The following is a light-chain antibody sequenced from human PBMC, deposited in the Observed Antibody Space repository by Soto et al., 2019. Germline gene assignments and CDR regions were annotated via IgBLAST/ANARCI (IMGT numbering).Light chain of an antibody. CDR3: QQYDNWPVT. Sequence: EIVMTQSPATLSVSPGERVSFSCRASQSIRSNLAWYQHKPGQAPRLPISDASAGATGIPARFSGSGSGTEFTLTINSLQSEDFEVYYCQQYDNWPVTFGGGTKVDIK. V-gene: IGKV3D-15*01. J-gene: IGKJ4*01. CDR1: QSIRSN. CDR2: DAS.